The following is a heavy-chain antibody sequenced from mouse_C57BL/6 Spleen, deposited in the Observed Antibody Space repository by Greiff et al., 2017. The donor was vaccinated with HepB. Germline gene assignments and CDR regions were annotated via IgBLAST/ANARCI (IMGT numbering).Heavy chain of an antibody. V-gene: IGHV5-2*01. J-gene: IGHJ3*01. Sequence: DVKLQESGGGLVQPGESLKLSCESNEYEFPSHDMSWVRKTPEKRLELVAAINSDGGSTYYPDTMERRFIISRDNTKKTLYLQMSSLRSEDTALYYCARQHYSSAWFAYWGQGTLVTVSA. D-gene: IGHD1-1*01. CDR3: ARQHYSSAWFAY. CDR1: EYEFPSHD. CDR2: INSDGGST.